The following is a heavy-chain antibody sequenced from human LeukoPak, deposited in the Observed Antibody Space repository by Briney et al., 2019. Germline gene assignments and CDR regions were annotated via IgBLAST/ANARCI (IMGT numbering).Heavy chain of an antibody. Sequence: PGGSLRLSCAASGFTFDDYAMHWVRQAPGKGLEWVSGISWNSGSIGYADSVKGRFTISRDNAENSLYLQMNSLRAEDTALYYCAKDIGAVAADAIDYWGQGTLVTVSS. V-gene: IGHV3-9*01. J-gene: IGHJ4*02. CDR1: GFTFDDYA. D-gene: IGHD6-19*01. CDR2: ISWNSGSI. CDR3: AKDIGAVAADAIDY.